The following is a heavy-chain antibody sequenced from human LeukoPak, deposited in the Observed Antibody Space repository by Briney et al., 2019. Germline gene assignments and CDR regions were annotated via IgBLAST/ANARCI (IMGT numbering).Heavy chain of an antibody. Sequence: PSGTLSLTCTVSDYSISSGYYWGWIRQPPGKGLEWIGSIYHSGSPYYNPSLKRRVTISVDTSKNQFSLKLSSVTAADTAVYYCARVINDYSNYLSALDIWGQGTMVTVSS. J-gene: IGHJ3*02. CDR1: DYSISSGYY. CDR2: IYHSGSP. V-gene: IGHV4-38-2*02. CDR3: ARVINDYSNYLSALDI. D-gene: IGHD4-11*01.